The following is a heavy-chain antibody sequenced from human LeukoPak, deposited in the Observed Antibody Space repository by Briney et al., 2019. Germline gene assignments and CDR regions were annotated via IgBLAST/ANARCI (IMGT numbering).Heavy chain of an antibody. CDR2: INHSGNT. CDR1: GGSISSYF. V-gene: IGHV4-59*01. CDR3: ARGQGSGSYYLDY. Sequence: SETLSLTCSVSGGSISSYFWSWIRQPPGKGLEWIGYINHSGNTYYNPSLRSRVTISVDTSKNQLSLKLSPVTAADTAVYYCARGQGSGSYYLDYWGQGTLVTVSS. J-gene: IGHJ4*02. D-gene: IGHD1-26*01.